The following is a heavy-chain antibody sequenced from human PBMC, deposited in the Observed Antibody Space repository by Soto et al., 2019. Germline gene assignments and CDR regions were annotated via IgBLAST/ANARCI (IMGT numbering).Heavy chain of an antibody. CDR2: ISGSGDST. J-gene: IGHJ4*02. V-gene: IGHV3-23*01. CDR3: AKPARGYSGYVPGGFDY. CDR1: GFTFSSYA. D-gene: IGHD5-12*01. Sequence: GGSLRLSCAASGFTFSSYAMSWVRQAPGKGLEWVSAISGSGDSTYYADSVKGRFTISRDNFKGTLYVQMNSLRAEDTAVYYCAKPARGYSGYVPGGFDYWGQGILVTVSS.